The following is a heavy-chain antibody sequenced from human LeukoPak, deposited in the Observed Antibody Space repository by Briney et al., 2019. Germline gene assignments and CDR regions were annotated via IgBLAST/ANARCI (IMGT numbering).Heavy chain of an antibody. Sequence: PGRSLRLSCAASGFTFSSYAMHWVPQAPGKGLEWVAVISYDGSNKYYADSVKGRFTISRDNSKNTLYLQMNSLRAEDTAVYHCARGADYDFWSGYYKENGMDVWGQGTTVTVSS. CDR3: ARGADYDFWSGYYKENGMDV. D-gene: IGHD3-3*01. CDR2: ISYDGSNK. J-gene: IGHJ6*02. CDR1: GFTFSSYA. V-gene: IGHV3-30-3*01.